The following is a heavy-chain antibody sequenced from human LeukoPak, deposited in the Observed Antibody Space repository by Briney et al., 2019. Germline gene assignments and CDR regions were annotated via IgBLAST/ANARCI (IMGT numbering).Heavy chain of an antibody. V-gene: IGHV3-9*01. CDR3: AKDLEYSSSYRFDY. Sequence: PGGSLRLSCAASGFTFRNYAMHWVRQAPGKGLEWVSGISWNSGSIGYADSVKGRFTISRDNAKNSLYLQMNSLRAEDTALYYCAKDLEYSSSYRFDYWGQGTLVTVSS. CDR1: GFTFRNYA. J-gene: IGHJ4*02. CDR2: ISWNSGSI. D-gene: IGHD6-6*01.